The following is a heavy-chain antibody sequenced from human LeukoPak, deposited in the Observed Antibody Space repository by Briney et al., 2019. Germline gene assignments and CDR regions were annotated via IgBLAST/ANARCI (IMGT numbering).Heavy chain of an antibody. CDR1: GYTFTGYY. J-gene: IGHJ5*02. V-gene: IGHV1-2*02. D-gene: IGHD5-18*01. Sequence: ASVKVSCKASGYTFTGYYMHWVRQAPGQGLEWMGWVNPNSGGTNYAQKFQGRVTMTRDTSISTAYMELSRLRSDDTAVYYCAPERGYSYGRNWFDPWGQGTLVTVSS. CDR3: APERGYSYGRNWFDP. CDR2: VNPNSGGT.